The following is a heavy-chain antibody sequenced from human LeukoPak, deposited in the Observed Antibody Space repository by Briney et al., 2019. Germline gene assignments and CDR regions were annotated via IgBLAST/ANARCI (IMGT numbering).Heavy chain of an antibody. D-gene: IGHD3-10*01. CDR2: ISESGVTT. Sequence: GGSLRLSCAASGFTFSSYAMSWVRQAPGKGLEWVSAISESGVTTYYADSVKGRFTISRDNSRNTLYLQLNSLGPEDAAVYYCARGSTYYYASGSSGPHYFDYWGQGALVTVSS. CDR3: ARGSTYYYASGSSGPHYFDY. V-gene: IGHV3-23*01. J-gene: IGHJ4*02. CDR1: GFTFSSYA.